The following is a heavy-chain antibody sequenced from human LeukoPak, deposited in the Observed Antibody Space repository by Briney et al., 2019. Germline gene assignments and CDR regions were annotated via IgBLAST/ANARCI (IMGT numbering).Heavy chain of an antibody. J-gene: IGHJ4*02. Sequence: GGSLRLSCTTSGITFSNSWMSWVRQAPGKGLEWVATIRPDGSEGYYADSVRGRFTISRDNSKNSFYLQMSSLRAEDTGVFYCAREVAYSAFDYWGQGTLVTVSS. CDR1: GITFSNSW. D-gene: IGHD2-21*01. CDR2: IRPDGSEG. V-gene: IGHV3-7*01. CDR3: AREVAYSAFDY.